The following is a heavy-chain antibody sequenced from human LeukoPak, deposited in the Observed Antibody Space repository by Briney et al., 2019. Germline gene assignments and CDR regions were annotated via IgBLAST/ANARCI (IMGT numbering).Heavy chain of an antibody. V-gene: IGHV1-3*03. D-gene: IGHD6-19*01. CDR3: ARGGKQWRGGNYFDS. CDR1: GYDFTKYA. CDR2: IDAGNSRT. Sequence: ASVKVSCKASGYDFTKYAVQWVRQAPGQRLEWMGWIDAGNSRTKYSQDFQGRVTITRDTSASTVYMDLSDLRSEDTAVYYCARGGKQWRGGNYFDSWGQGTLVAVSS. J-gene: IGHJ4*02.